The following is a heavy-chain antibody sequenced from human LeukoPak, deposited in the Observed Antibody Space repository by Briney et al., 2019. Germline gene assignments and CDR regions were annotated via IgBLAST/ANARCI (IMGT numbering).Heavy chain of an antibody. D-gene: IGHD2-8*02. CDR1: GFTFSSYA. V-gene: IGHV3-23*01. CDR3: ARRTVYYYYSMDV. Sequence: GGSLRLSCAASGFTFSSYAMSWVHQAPGKGLEWVSAISGSGGSTYYADSVKGRFTISRDNSKNTLYLQMNSLRAEDTAVYYCARRTVYYYYSMDVWGQGTTVTVSS. J-gene: IGHJ6*02. CDR2: ISGSGGST.